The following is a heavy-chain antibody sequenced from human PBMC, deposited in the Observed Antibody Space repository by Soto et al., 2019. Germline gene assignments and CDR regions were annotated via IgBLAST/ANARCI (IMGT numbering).Heavy chain of an antibody. Sequence: SETLSLTXTVSGGSISSNYYYWGWIRQPPGKGLEWIGSIYYSGSTYYNPSLKSRVTISVDTSKNQFSLKLSSVTAADTAVYYCARPSGSYLYYFDYWGQGTLVTVSS. CDR2: IYYSGST. D-gene: IGHD1-26*01. V-gene: IGHV4-39*01. CDR1: GGSISSNYYY. CDR3: ARPSGSYLYYFDY. J-gene: IGHJ4*02.